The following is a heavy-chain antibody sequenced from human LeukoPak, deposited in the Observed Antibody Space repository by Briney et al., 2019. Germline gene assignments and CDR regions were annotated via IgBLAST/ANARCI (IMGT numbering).Heavy chain of an antibody. J-gene: IGHJ4*02. V-gene: IGHV3-30*18. CDR3: AKVREVLFRGPQDY. CDR1: GFTFSNYG. Sequence: GGSLRPSCAASGFTFSNYGMHWVRQAPGKGLEWVAVMSYDGNNKYHADSVKGRFTISRDNSRNTLYLQMDSLRAEDTAVYYCAKVREVLFRGPQDYWGQGTLVTVSA. D-gene: IGHD3-10*01. CDR2: MSYDGNNK.